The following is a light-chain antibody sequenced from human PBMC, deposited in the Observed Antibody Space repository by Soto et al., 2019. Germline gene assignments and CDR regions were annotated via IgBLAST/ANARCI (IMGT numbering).Light chain of an antibody. Sequence: QSVLPQPASVSVSPGQSITISCTGTSSDVGSHNLVSWYQQHPGQAPKLMIYEVTKRPLGVSTRFSASKSGNTASLTISGLQAEDEADYYCCSYGGSRAVFGGGTQLTVL. CDR1: SSDVGSHNL. CDR3: CSYGGSRAV. V-gene: IGLV2-23*02. CDR2: EVT. J-gene: IGLJ7*01.